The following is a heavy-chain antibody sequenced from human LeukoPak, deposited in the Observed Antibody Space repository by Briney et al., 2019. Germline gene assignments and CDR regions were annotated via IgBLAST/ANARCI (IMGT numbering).Heavy chain of an antibody. V-gene: IGHV4-34*01. Sequence: PSETLSLTCAVYGGSFSGYYWSWIRQPPGKGLEWIGEINHSGSTNYNPSLKSRVTISLDTSKNQFSLKLTSVTAADTAVYFCARHPFSSPFDYWGQGTLVTVSS. CDR3: ARHPFSSPFDY. D-gene: IGHD2/OR15-2a*01. J-gene: IGHJ4*02. CDR1: GGSFSGYY. CDR2: INHSGST.